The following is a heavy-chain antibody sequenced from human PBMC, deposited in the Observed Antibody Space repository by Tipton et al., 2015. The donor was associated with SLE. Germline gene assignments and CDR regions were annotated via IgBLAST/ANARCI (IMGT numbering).Heavy chain of an antibody. J-gene: IGHJ6*02. D-gene: IGHD2-2*01. V-gene: IGHV4-30-4*01. CDR3: ASMIVVIPVEARREGMDV. CDR1: GASIGSGDYY. CDR2: IYYSGST. Sequence: LRLSCSVSGASIGSGDYYWTWIRQPPGKGLEWIGYIYYSGSTYYNPSLKSRVTISVDTSKNQFSLKLSSVTAADTAVYYCASMIVVIPVEARREGMDVWGQGTTVTVSS.